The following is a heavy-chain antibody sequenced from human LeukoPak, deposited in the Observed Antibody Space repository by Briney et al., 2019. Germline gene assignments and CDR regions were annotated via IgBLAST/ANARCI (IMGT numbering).Heavy chain of an antibody. V-gene: IGHV3-23*01. CDR3: AKRGPGYDKSTYPPHYFDY. J-gene: IGHJ4*02. CDR1: GFTFSTYA. Sequence: PGGSLRLSCAASGFTFSTYAMSWVRQAPGKGLEWVSGISVSGGRTDYADSVKGRFTISRDNSKDTLYLQMNSLTAEDTAVYYCAKRGPGYDKSTYPPHYFDYWGQGTLVTVSS. CDR2: ISVSGGRT. D-gene: IGHD3-22*01.